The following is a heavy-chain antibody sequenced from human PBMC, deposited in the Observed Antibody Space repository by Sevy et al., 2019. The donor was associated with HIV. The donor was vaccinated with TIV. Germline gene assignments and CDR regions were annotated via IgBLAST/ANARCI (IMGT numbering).Heavy chain of an antibody. CDR1: GDFINLYF. Sequence: SETLSLTCSVSGDFINLYFWSWIRQPPGKGLEGIGYIYSSGSTNYNPSLKSRVTISLATSKDQFSLKLSSVTAADTAVYYCARESIGSVGDFDYWGQGTLVTVSS. V-gene: IGHV4-59*01. CDR3: ARESIGSVGDFDY. D-gene: IGHD6-6*01. CDR2: IYSSGST. J-gene: IGHJ4*02.